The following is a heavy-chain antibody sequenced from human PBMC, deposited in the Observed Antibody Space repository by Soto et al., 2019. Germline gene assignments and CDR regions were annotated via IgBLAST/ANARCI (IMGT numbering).Heavy chain of an antibody. CDR2: SRGSGGST. D-gene: IGHD3-3*02. Sequence: GGSLRLSCAASGFTFNGDAMSCVRQTPLKRLEGASASRGSGGSTYDADSVKGTFTISRDNYKNTLYLQMNSMREEDTAVYYCAQTDESGWPQLASDYRGRGTVVTASS. CDR1: GFTFNGDA. J-gene: IGHJ4*02. CDR3: AQTDESGWPQLASDY. V-gene: IGHV3-23*01.